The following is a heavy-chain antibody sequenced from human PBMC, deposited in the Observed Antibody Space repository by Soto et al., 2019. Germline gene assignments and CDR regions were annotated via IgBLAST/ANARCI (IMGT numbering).Heavy chain of an antibody. J-gene: IGHJ5*02. Sequence: SETLSLTCTVSGGSISSYYWSWLRQPPGRGLEWIGYIYYSGSTNYNPSLKSRVTISIDTSKSQFSLELRSVTAADTAVYYCARGARAYCGGDCYYRFDPWGQGTLVTVSS. D-gene: IGHD2-21*02. CDR1: GGSISSYY. V-gene: IGHV4-59*01. CDR2: IYYSGST. CDR3: ARGARAYCGGDCYYRFDP.